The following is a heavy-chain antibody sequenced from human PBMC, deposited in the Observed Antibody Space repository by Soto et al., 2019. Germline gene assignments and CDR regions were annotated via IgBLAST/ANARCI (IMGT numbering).Heavy chain of an antibody. CDR2: IYWNDDK. CDR1: GFSLSTSGVG. Sequence: QITLKESGPTLVKPTQTLTLTCTFSGFSLSTSGVGVGWIRQPPGKDLEWLALIYWNDDKRYSPSLKSRLTITKDTSKNQVVLTMTNMDPVDTATYYCAHSRGYCTNGVCIEFDYWGQGTLVTVSS. D-gene: IGHD2-8*01. V-gene: IGHV2-5*01. J-gene: IGHJ4*02. CDR3: AHSRGYCTNGVCIEFDY.